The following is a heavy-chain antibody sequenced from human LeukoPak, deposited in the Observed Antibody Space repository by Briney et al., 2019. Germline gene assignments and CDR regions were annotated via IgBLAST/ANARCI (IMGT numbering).Heavy chain of an antibody. J-gene: IGHJ6*03. V-gene: IGHV3-48*03. CDR3: ARESESRSSWYGIYYYYYMDV. CDR2: ISSSGSTI. Sequence: GGSLRLSCAASGFTFSSYEMNWVRQAPGKGLEWVSYISSSGSTIYYADSVKGRFTISRDNAKNSLYLQMNSLRAEDTAVYYCARESESRSSWYGIYYYYYMDVWGKGTTVTVSS. CDR1: GFTFSSYE. D-gene: IGHD6-13*01.